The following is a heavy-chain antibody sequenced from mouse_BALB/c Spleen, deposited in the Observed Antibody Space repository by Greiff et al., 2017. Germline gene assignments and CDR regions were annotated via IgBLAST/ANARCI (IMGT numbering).Heavy chain of an antibody. V-gene: IGHV3-2*02. J-gene: IGHJ4*01. CDR1: GYSITSDYA. CDR3: ARFSGPSRAMDY. Sequence: EVQLQESGPGLVKPSQSLSLTCTVTGYSITSDYAWNWIRQFPGNKLEWMGYISYSGSTSYNPSLKSRISITRDTSKNQFFLQLNSVTTEDTATYYCARFSGPSRAMDYWGQGTSVTVSS. CDR2: ISYSGST.